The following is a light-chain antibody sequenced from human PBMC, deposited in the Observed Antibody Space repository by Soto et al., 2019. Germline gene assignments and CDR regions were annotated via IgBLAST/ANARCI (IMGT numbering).Light chain of an antibody. J-gene: IGLJ1*01. Sequence: QSALTQPASVSGSPGQSITISCTGASSDFGNFNYVSWYQQHPGKVPKLMVYEVSNRPSGVSNRFSGSKSGNTASLTISGLQAEDEADYYCTSYTSSSTSCVFGTGTKLTVL. V-gene: IGLV2-14*01. CDR1: SSDFGNFNY. CDR2: EVS. CDR3: TSYTSSSTSCV.